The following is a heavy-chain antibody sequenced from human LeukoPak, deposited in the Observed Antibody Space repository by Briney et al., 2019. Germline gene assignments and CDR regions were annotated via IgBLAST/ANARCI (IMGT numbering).Heavy chain of an antibody. J-gene: IGHJ4*02. CDR2: IHYSGRT. D-gene: IGHD2-2*01. Sequence: SETLSLTCTVSGGSISSDYWSWVRQPPGKGLEWIGYIHYSGRTNYNPSLKSRVTISVDPSKTQFSLQLSSVTAADTAVYYCATLRGSSSAVFDYWGQGTLVTVSS. V-gene: IGHV4-59*08. CDR1: GGSISSDY. CDR3: ATLRGSSSAVFDY.